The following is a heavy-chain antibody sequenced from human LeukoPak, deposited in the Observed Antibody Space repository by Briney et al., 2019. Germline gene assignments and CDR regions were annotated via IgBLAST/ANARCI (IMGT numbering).Heavy chain of an antibody. V-gene: IGHV4-31*03. CDR3: ARDIGYSGYDSGDDAFDI. Sequence: PSQTLSLTCTVSGGSISSGGYYWSWIRQHPGEGLEGIGYIYYSGSTYYNPSLKSRVTISVDTSKNQFSLKLSSVTAADTAVYYCARDIGYSGYDSGDDAFDIWGQGTMVTVSS. CDR1: GGSISSGGYY. J-gene: IGHJ3*02. D-gene: IGHD5-12*01. CDR2: IYYSGST.